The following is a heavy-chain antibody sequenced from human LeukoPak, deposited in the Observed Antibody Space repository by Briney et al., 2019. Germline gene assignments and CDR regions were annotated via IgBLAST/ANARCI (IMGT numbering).Heavy chain of an antibody. D-gene: IGHD5-18*01. CDR2: IIPIFGTA. Sequence: GSSVKVSCKASGGTFSSYAISWVRQAPGQGLEWMGGIIPIFGTANYAQKFQGRVTNTADKSTSTAYMELSSLRSEDTAVYYCARGTMVTRSRYYFDYWGQGTLVTVSS. CDR3: ARGTMVTRSRYYFDY. J-gene: IGHJ4*02. CDR1: GGTFSSYA. V-gene: IGHV1-69*06.